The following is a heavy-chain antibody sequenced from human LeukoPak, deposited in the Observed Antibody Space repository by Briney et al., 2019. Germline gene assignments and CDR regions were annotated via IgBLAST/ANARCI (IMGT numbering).Heavy chain of an antibody. CDR1: GYSISSGYY. Sequence: KPSETLSLTCTVSGYSISSGYYWTWIRQSPGTGLEWIGYMDYSGSTAYNPPLKSRVTILVDTSKNQFSLKLSSVTAADTAVYYCARADGYYYGMDVWGQGTTVTVSS. V-gene: IGHV4-61*01. CDR3: ARADGYYYGMDV. J-gene: IGHJ6*02. CDR2: MDYSGST.